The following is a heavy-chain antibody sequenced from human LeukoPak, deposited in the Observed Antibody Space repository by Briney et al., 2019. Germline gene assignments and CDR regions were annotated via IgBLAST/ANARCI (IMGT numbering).Heavy chain of an antibody. Sequence: PSETLSLTCTVSGGSISSYYWNWIRQPPGKGLEWIGYIYYSGSTNYNPSLKSRVTISVDTSKNQFSLKLSSVTAADTAVYYCARGYCSGGSCYYFDYWGQGTLVTVSS. CDR3: ARGYCSGGSCYYFDY. CDR2: IYYSGST. CDR1: GGSISSYY. V-gene: IGHV4-59*01. D-gene: IGHD2-15*01. J-gene: IGHJ4*02.